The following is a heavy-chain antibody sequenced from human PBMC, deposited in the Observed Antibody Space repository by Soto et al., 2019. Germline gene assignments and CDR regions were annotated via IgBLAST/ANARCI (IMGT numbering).Heavy chain of an antibody. V-gene: IGHV3-23*01. Sequence: EVQLLESGGGLVQPGGSLRLSCAASGFTFSSYAMSWVRQAPGKGLEWVSAISGSGGSTYYADSVKGRFTISRDNSKNTLYLQMNSLRAEDTAVYYCAKRGYCSSTSCPYRSQYYFDYWGQGTLVTVSS. CDR3: AKRGYCSSTSCPYRSQYYFDY. CDR2: ISGSGGST. CDR1: GFTFSSYA. J-gene: IGHJ4*02. D-gene: IGHD2-2*01.